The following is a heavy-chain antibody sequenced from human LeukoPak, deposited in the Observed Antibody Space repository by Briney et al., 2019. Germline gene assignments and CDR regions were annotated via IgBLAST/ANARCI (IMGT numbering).Heavy chain of an antibody. CDR3: ARSTPRITIFGVVIIPGWFDP. Sequence: SETLSLTCTVSGGSISSYYWSWIRQPAGKGLEWIGRIYTSGSTNYNPSLKSRVTISVDTSKNQFSLKLSSVTAADTAVYYCARSTPRITIFGVVIIPGWFDPWGQGTLVTVSS. D-gene: IGHD3-3*01. J-gene: IGHJ5*02. CDR1: GGSISSYY. V-gene: IGHV4-4*07. CDR2: IYTSGST.